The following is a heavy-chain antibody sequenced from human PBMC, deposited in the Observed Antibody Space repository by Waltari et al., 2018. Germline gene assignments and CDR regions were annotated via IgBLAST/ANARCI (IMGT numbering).Heavy chain of an antibody. V-gene: IGHV1-18*01. D-gene: IGHD5-18*01. CDR2: IIAYNGNT. J-gene: IGHJ4*02. Sequence: QVQLVQSGAEVKKPGASVKGSCKASGYPFTSYGISGVRQAPGQGLEWMGWIIAYNGNTNYDQKSQGRVTMTTETSTSTAYMELMSLRSDDTAVYYCARDSGYSYGITVDYWGQGTLVIVSS. CDR1: GYPFTSYG. CDR3: ARDSGYSYGITVDY.